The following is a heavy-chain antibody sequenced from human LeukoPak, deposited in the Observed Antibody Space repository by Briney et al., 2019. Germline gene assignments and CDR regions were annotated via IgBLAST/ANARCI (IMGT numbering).Heavy chain of an antibody. D-gene: IGHD6-13*01. Sequence: PSETLSLTCTVSGGSISSYYWSWIRRPAGKGLEWIGRIYTSGSTNYNPSLKSRVTMSVDTSKNQFSLKLSSVTAADTAVYYCARDFGYSSSWYAIDYWGQGTLVTVSS. V-gene: IGHV4-4*07. CDR1: GGSISSYY. CDR3: ARDFGYSSSWYAIDY. J-gene: IGHJ4*02. CDR2: IYTSGST.